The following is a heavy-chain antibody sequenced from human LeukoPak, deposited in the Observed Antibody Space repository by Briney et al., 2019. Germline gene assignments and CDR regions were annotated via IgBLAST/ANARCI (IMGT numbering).Heavy chain of an antibody. CDR1: GFAFSSFA. D-gene: IGHD1-26*01. CDR3: ARDGPIVGATSFGY. Sequence: PGGSLRLSCAASGFAFSSFAMSWVRQAPEKGLEWVSSISGFAGSIYYADSVKGRFTISRDNAKNSLYLQMNSLRAEDTAVYYCARDGPIVGATSFGYWGQGTLVTVSS. CDR2: ISGFAGSI. V-gene: IGHV3-23*01. J-gene: IGHJ4*02.